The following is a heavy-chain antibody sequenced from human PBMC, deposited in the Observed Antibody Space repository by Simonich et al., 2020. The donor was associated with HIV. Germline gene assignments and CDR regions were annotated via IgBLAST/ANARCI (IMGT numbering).Heavy chain of an antibody. CDR1: GGSFSGNY. J-gene: IGHJ5*02. V-gene: IGHV4-34*01. Sequence: QVQLQQWGAGLLKPSETLSLTCAIYGGSFSGNYWSWIRQPPGKGLEWIGEINHSGTTNYNPSLKSRVTISVDTSKNQFSLKLSSVTAADTAVYYCARHHELGMGWFDPWGQGTLVTVSS. D-gene: IGHD7-27*01. CDR2: INHSGTT. CDR3: ARHHELGMGWFDP.